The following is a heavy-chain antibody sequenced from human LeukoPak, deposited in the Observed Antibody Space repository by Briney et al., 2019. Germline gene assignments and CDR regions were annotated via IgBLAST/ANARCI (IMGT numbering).Heavy chain of an antibody. CDR3: ARGTGCSSTSCYVLWGEYFDY. CDR2: IIPIFGTA. CDR1: GGTFSSYA. V-gene: IGHV1-69*13. Sequence: ASVKVSCKASGGTFSSYAISWVRQAPGQGLEWMGGIIPIFGTANYAQKFQGRVTITADESTSTAYMELISLRSEDTAVYYCARGTGCSSTSCYVLWGEYFDYWGQGTLVTVSS. D-gene: IGHD2-2*01. J-gene: IGHJ4*02.